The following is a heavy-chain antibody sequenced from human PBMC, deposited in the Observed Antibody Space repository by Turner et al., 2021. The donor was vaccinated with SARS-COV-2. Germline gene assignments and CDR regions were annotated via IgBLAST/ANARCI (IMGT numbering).Heavy chain of an antibody. CDR2: IYYSGST. V-gene: IGHV4-39*01. J-gene: IGHJ4*02. D-gene: IGHD3-10*01. Sequence: QLQLQESGPGLVKPSATLSLTCTVSGGSISSSSYYWGWIRQPPGKGLEWIGSIYYSGSTYYNPSLKSRVTISVDTSKNQFSLKLSSVTAADTAVYYCARLVRRAEYYFDYWGQGTLVTVSS. CDR1: GGSISSSSYY. CDR3: ARLVRRAEYYFDY.